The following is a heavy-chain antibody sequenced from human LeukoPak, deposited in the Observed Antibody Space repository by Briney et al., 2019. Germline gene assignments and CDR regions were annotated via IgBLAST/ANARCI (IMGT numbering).Heavy chain of an antibody. CDR2: ISYDGGNK. CDR1: GFTFSSYG. J-gene: IGHJ4*02. Sequence: GGSLRLSCAASGFTFSSYGMHWVRQAPGKGLEWVAVISYDGGNKYYADSVKGRFTISRDNSKNTLYLQMNSLRAEDTAVYYCAKEPSYFDYWGQGTLVTVSS. V-gene: IGHV3-30*18. CDR3: AKEPSYFDY.